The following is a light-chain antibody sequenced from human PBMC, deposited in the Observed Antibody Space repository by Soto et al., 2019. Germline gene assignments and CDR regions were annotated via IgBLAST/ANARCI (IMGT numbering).Light chain of an antibody. Sequence: ESVLTQSPGTLALSPGERATLSCRASQNIRRSLAWYQQKPGQGPSLLIYGTSTRAGGVPARFSGSGSGTDFTLTISSLEPEDFGVFYCQQRFDWPKITFGQGTRLENK. CDR3: QQRFDWPKIT. J-gene: IGKJ5*01. V-gene: IGKV3-11*01. CDR2: GTS. CDR1: QNIRRS.